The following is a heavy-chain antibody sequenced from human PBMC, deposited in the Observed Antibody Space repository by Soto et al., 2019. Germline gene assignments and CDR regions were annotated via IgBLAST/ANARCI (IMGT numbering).Heavy chain of an antibody. CDR3: ARQGQQLVLGYYYYYGMDV. V-gene: IGHV5-51*01. J-gene: IGHJ6*02. Sequence: GASLKISCKGSGYSFTSYWIGWVRQMPGKGLEWMGIIYPGDSDTRYSPSFQGQVTISADKSISTAYLQWSSLKASDTAMYYCARQGQQLVLGYYYYYGMDVWGQGTTVTVSS. CDR1: GYSFTSYW. D-gene: IGHD6-13*01. CDR2: IYPGDSDT.